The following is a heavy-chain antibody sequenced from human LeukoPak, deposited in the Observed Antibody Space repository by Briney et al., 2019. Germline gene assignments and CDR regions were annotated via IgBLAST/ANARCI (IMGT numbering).Heavy chain of an antibody. CDR2: ISSSGSTI. J-gene: IGHJ4*02. V-gene: IGHV3-48*03. CDR1: GFTFSSYE. Sequence: GGSLRLSCAASGFTFSSYEMNWVRQAPGKGLEWVSYISSSGSTIYYADSVKGRFTISRDNAKNSLYLQMNSVRAEDTAVYYCARYTAMAFDYWGQGTLVTVSS. D-gene: IGHD5-18*01. CDR3: ARYTAMAFDY.